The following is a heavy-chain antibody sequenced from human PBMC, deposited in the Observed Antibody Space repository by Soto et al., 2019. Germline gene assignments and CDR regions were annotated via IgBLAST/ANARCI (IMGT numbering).Heavy chain of an antibody. Sequence: PGGSLRLSCAASGFTFSSYWMSWVRQAPGKGLEWVANIKQDGSEKYYVDSVKGRFTISRDNAKNSLYLQMYSLRAEDTAVYYCARDPTSGSYSYFDYWGQGTLVTVSS. CDR1: GFTFSSYW. CDR3: ARDPTSGSYSYFDY. CDR2: IKQDGSEK. D-gene: IGHD1-26*01. V-gene: IGHV3-7*03. J-gene: IGHJ4*02.